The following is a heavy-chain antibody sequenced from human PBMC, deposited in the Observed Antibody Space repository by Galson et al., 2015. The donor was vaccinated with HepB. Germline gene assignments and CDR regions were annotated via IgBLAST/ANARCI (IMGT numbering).Heavy chain of an antibody. J-gene: IGHJ4*02. CDR3: ARLGGYDSGPFYYFDY. D-gene: IGHD5-12*01. CDR2: INPSGGST. V-gene: IGHV1-46*01. CDR1: GYTFTSYY. Sequence: SVKVSCKASGYTFTSYYMHWVRQAPGQGLEWMGIINPSGGSTSYAQKFQGRVTMTRDTSTSTVYMELSSLRSEDTAVYYCARLGGYDSGPFYYFDYWGQGTLVTVSS.